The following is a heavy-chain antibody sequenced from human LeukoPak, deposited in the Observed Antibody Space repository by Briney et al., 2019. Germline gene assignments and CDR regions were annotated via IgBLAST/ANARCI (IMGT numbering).Heavy chain of an antibody. Sequence: GGSLRLSCAASGFTFSNYGMHWVRQAPGKGLEWVAVISYDGNNKYYADSVRGRFTISRDNSKNTLYLQMNSLRAEDTAAYYCATYYYDSSGYYPDAFDIWGQGTMVTVSS. CDR2: ISYDGNNK. J-gene: IGHJ3*02. D-gene: IGHD3-22*01. V-gene: IGHV3-33*05. CDR3: ATYYYDSSGYYPDAFDI. CDR1: GFTFSNYG.